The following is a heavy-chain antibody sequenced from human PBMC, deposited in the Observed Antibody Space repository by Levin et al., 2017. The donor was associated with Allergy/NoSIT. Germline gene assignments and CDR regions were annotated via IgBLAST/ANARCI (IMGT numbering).Heavy chain of an antibody. CDR1: GGSMTSFY. CDR2: IYHSGST. Sequence: PSETLSLTCSVSGGSMTSFYWGWIRQPPGKGLEWIGCIYHSGSTYYSPSLMSRVSISVDTSKKHFSLKLSSVTAADTAMYYCARHDNKVGHWGQGTLVTVSS. D-gene: IGHD2/OR15-2a*01. J-gene: IGHJ5*02. CDR3: ARHDNKVGH. V-gene: IGHV4-39*01.